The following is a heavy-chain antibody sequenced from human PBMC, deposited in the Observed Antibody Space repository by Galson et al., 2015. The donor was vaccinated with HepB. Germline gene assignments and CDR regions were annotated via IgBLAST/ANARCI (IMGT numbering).Heavy chain of an antibody. CDR3: ARDIASRRLDY. CDR2: IYYDGSLK. V-gene: IGHV3-33*01. D-gene: IGHD6-6*01. J-gene: IGHJ4*02. Sequence: SLRLSCAASGFTFRNHGMHWVRQAPGKGLEWVAVIYYDGSLKYYADSAKGRFTISRDKSRNTLDLEMNSLRAEDTAIYYCARDIASRRLDYCAQGTLVIVSS. CDR1: GFTFRNHG.